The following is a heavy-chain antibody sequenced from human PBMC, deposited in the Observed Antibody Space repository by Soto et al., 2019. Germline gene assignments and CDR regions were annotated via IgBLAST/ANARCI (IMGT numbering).Heavy chain of an antibody. V-gene: IGHV3-7*01. CDR2: IKQDGSEK. CDR1: GFTFSSYW. CDR3: ARDRRYDFWSGYDAFDI. J-gene: IGHJ3*02. D-gene: IGHD3-3*01. Sequence: GGSLRLSCAASGFTFSSYWMSWVRQAPGKGLEWVANIKQDGSEKYYVESVKGRFTISRDNAKNSLYLQMNSLRAEDTAVYYCARDRRYDFWSGYDAFDIWGQGTMVTVSS.